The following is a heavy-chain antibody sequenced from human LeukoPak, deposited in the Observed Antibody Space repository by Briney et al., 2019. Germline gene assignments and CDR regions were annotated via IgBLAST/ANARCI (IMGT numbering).Heavy chain of an antibody. D-gene: IGHD2-2*01. Sequence: PGGSLRLSCAASGFTFDDYGRSWVRQAPGKGLEWVSGINWNGGSTGYADSVKGRFTISRDNAKNSLYLQMNSLRAEDTALYYCARESSHRPIVVVPAAMATGYYYYYMDVWGKGTTVTVSS. CDR1: GFTFDDYG. CDR2: INWNGGST. V-gene: IGHV3-20*04. CDR3: ARESSHRPIVVVPAAMATGYYYYYMDV. J-gene: IGHJ6*03.